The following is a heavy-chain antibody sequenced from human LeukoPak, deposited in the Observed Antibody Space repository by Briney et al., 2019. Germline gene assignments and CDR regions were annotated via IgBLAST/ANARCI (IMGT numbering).Heavy chain of an antibody. J-gene: IGHJ4*02. V-gene: IGHV4-31*03. Sequence: PSQTLSLTCTVSGGSISSGGYYWSWIRQHPGKGLEWTGYIYYSGSTYYNPSLKSRVTISVDTSKNQFSLKLSSVTAAGTAVYYCARDRDSSGYFFDCWGQGTLVTVSS. CDR1: GGSISSGGYY. CDR2: IYYSGST. D-gene: IGHD3-22*01. CDR3: ARDRDSSGYFFDC.